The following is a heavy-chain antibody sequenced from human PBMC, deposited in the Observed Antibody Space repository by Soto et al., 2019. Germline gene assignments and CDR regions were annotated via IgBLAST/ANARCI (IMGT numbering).Heavy chain of an antibody. CDR1: GYTFTSYY. CDR2: INPSGGST. V-gene: IGHV1-46*01. Sequence: VASVKVSCKASGYTFTSYYMHWVRQAPGQGLEWMGIINPSGGSTSYAQKFQGRVTMTRDTSTSTVYMELSSLRSEDTAVYYCARDIAYCGGDCRYYYGMDVWGQGTTVTVSS. CDR3: ARDIAYCGGDCRYYYGMDV. D-gene: IGHD2-21*02. J-gene: IGHJ6*02.